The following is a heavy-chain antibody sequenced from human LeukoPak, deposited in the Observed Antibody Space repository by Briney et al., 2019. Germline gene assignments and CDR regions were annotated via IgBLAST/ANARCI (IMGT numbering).Heavy chain of an antibody. CDR2: INPDSGGT. CDR3: ARVPPTSIAAAGPHGAVDY. V-gene: IGHV1-2*02. J-gene: IGHJ4*02. CDR1: GYTFTSYG. Sequence: ASVKVSFKASGYTFTSYGISWVRQAPGQGLAWMGWINPDSGGTKYAQKFQDRVTMTSDTSISTAYMELSRLRSDDTAVYYCARVPPTSIAAAGPHGAVDYWGQGTLVTVSS. D-gene: IGHD6-13*01.